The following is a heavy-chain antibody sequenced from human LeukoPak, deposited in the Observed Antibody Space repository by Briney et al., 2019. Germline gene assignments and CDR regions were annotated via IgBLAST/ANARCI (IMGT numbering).Heavy chain of an antibody. D-gene: IGHD3-3*01. J-gene: IGHJ3*02. CDR3: ARDLRRSGLDDAFDI. Sequence: PSETLSLTCTVSGGSISSYYWSWIRQPAGKGLEWIGRIYTSGSTNYNPSLKSRVTMSVDTSKNQFSLKLSSVTAADTAVYYCARDLRRSGLDDAFDIWGQGTMVTVSS. CDR1: GGSISSYY. CDR2: IYTSGST. V-gene: IGHV4-4*07.